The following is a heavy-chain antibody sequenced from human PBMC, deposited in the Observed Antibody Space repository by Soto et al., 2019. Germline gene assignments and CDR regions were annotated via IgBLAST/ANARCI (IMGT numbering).Heavy chain of an antibody. CDR1: GFTFSTYA. V-gene: IGHV3-23*01. Sequence: EVQLLESGGGLVQPGGSLRLSCAASGFTFSTYAMTWVRQAPGNGLKWVSALSASGATTYYADSVKGRFTSSRDNSDNTLYLPTNSLRAKDTAVYYCATGLSGSQYNYYGMDVWGQGTTVTVSS. CDR2: LSASGATT. CDR3: ATGLSGSQYNYYGMDV. D-gene: IGHD1-26*01. J-gene: IGHJ6*02.